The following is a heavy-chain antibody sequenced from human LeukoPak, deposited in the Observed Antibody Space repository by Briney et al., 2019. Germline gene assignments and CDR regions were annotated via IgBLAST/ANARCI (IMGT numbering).Heavy chain of an antibody. CDR1: GFTFSSYE. D-gene: IGHD5-18*01. CDR2: VSSSDTYI. V-gene: IGHV3-21*01. CDR3: ARTNERGYSFGSYDT. Sequence: GGSLRLSCAASGFTFSSYEMNWVRQAPGKGLEWVSSVSSSDTYIYYADSVKGRFTVSRDNAKNSLLLQMNSLRAEDTAVYYCARTNERGYSFGSYDTWGQGTLVAVSS. J-gene: IGHJ4*02.